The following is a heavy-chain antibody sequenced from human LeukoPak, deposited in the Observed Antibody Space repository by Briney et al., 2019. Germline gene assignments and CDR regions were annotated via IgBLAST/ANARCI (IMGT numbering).Heavy chain of an antibody. J-gene: IGHJ6*03. D-gene: IGHD1-26*01. CDR2: IYYSGST. V-gene: IGHV4-30-4*08. CDR3: ARDSSGSYVRNYYYMDV. Sequence: PSQTLSLTCTVSGGSISSGDYYWSWIRQPPGKGLEWIGYIYYSGSTYYNPSLKSRVTISVDTSKNQFSLKLSSVTAADTAVYYCARDSSGSYVRNYYYMDVWGKGTTVTVS. CDR1: GGSISSGDYY.